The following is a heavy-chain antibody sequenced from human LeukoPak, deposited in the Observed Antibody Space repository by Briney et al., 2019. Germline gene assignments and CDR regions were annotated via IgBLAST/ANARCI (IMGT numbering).Heavy chain of an antibody. Sequence: SETLSLTCTVSGGSISSSSCYWGWIRQPPGKGLEWIGSIYYSGSTYYNPSLKSRVTISVDTSKNQFSLKLSSVTAADTAVYYCARHPQTYYFDYWGQGTLVTVSS. V-gene: IGHV4-39*01. CDR2: IYYSGST. CDR3: ARHPQTYYFDY. J-gene: IGHJ4*02. CDR1: GGSISSSSCY.